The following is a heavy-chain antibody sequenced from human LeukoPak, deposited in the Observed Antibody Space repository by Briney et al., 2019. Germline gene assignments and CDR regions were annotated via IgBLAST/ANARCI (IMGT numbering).Heavy chain of an antibody. CDR3: AKGKGGITKAWLGNYYYGMDV. Sequence: GGSLRLSCAASGFTFDDYAMHWVRQAPGKGLEWVSLISWDGGSTYYADSVKGRFTISRDNSKNSLYLQMNSLRAEDTALYYCAKGKGGITKAWLGNYYYGMDVWGQGTTVTVSS. J-gene: IGHJ6*02. CDR2: ISWDGGST. V-gene: IGHV3-43D*03. CDR1: GFTFDDYA. D-gene: IGHD6-19*01.